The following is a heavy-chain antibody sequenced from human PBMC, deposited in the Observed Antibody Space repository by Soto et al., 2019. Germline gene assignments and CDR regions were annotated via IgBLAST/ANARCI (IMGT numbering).Heavy chain of an antibody. V-gene: IGHV1-69*08. CDR3: AREYRTTGTTDY. Sequence: QVQLVQSGAEVKKPGSSVKVSCKASGGTFSSYTISWVRQAPGQGLEWMGRIIPILGIANYAQKLQGRVTITADKSTSTAYMELSSLRSEDTAVYYCAREYRTTGTTDYWGQGTLVTVSS. CDR1: GGTFSSYT. J-gene: IGHJ4*02. D-gene: IGHD1-1*01. CDR2: IIPILGIA.